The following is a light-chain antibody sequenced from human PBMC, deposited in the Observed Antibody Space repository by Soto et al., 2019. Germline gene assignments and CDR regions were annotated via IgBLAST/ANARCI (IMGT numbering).Light chain of an antibody. Sequence: EIVMTQSPVTLPVSPGEGATLSCRASQSISSNLAWYQQKPGQAPRLLIYGASSRATGIPDRFSGSGSGTDFTLTISRLEPEDFAVYYCQQYNTWPPFTFGQGTRLEIK. CDR2: GAS. CDR1: QSISSN. CDR3: QQYNTWPPFT. J-gene: IGKJ5*01. V-gene: IGKV3D-15*01.